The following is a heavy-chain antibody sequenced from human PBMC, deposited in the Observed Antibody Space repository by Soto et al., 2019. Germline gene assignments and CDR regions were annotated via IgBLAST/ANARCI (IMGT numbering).Heavy chain of an antibody. CDR2: MNPNSGNT. CDR3: ARGWGRYCSSTSGPYYYYYYMDV. J-gene: IGHJ6*03. D-gene: IGHD2-2*01. Sequence: ASVKVSCKASGYTFTSYDINWVRQATGQGLEWMGWMNPNSGNTGYAQKFQGRVTMTRNTSISKAYMELSSLRSEDPAVYYCARGWGRYCSSTSGPYYYYYYMDVWGKGTTVTVSS. V-gene: IGHV1-8*01. CDR1: GYTFTSYD.